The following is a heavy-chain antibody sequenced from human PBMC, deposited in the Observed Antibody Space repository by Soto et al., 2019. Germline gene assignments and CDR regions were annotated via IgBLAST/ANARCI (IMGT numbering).Heavy chain of an antibody. Sequence: GGSRRLSCVVSGLTFSDYGFHWVRQAPGKGLDWVAAISYDGSFVYYADSVRGRFTISRDNSRNTLDLQMNTLRHEDTAVYYCAKERGRNRNFAMDVWGQGTSVTVSS. CDR1: GLTFSDYG. D-gene: IGHD1-1*01. V-gene: IGHV3-30*18. J-gene: IGHJ6*02. CDR2: ISYDGSFV. CDR3: AKERGRNRNFAMDV.